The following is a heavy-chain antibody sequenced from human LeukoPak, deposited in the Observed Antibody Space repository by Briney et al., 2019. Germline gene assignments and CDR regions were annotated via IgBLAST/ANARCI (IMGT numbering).Heavy chain of an antibody. J-gene: IGHJ4*02. Sequence: PGGSLRLSCAASGFTFSSYGMHWVRQAPGKGLEWVAIISYDGSNKYYADSVKGRFTISRDNSKNTLYLQMNSLRAEDTAVYYCARDRYGDYDFDYWGQGTLVTVSS. D-gene: IGHD4-17*01. V-gene: IGHV3-30*03. CDR3: ARDRYGDYDFDY. CDR1: GFTFSSYG. CDR2: ISYDGSNK.